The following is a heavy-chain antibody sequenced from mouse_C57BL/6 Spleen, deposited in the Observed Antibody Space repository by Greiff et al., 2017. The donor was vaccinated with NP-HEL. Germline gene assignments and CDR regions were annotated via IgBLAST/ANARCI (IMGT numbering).Heavy chain of an antibody. V-gene: IGHV2-2*01. CDR1: GFSLTSYG. D-gene: IGHD3-1*01. CDR2: IWSGGST. J-gene: IGHJ3*01. Sequence: VQLQQSGPGLVQPSQSLSITCTVSGFSLTSYGVHWVRQSPGKGLEWLGVIWSGGSTDYNAAFISNLSISKDNSKSQVFFKMNSLQADDTAIYYCARNRGFDGGFAYWGQGTLVTVSA. CDR3: ARNRGFDGGFAY.